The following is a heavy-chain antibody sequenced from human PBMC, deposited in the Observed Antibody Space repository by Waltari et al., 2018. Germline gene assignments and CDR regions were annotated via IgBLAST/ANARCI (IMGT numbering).Heavy chain of an antibody. CDR3: ARDSYEIDY. CDR2: IYHSGST. D-gene: IGHD3-3*01. CDR1: GYSISSGYY. J-gene: IGHJ4*02. Sequence: QVQLQESGPGLVKPSETLSLTCAVSGYSISSGYYWGWIRQPPGKGLEWIGSIYHSGSTYYTPSLKSRVTISVDTSKNQFSLKLSSVTAADTAVYYCARDSYEIDYWGQGTLVTVSS. V-gene: IGHV4-38-2*02.